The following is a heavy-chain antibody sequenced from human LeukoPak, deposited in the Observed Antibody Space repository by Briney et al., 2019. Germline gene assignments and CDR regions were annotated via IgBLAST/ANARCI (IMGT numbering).Heavy chain of an antibody. Sequence: GRSLRLSCAASGFTFSSYAMHWVRQAPGKGLEWVAVISYDGSNKYYADSVKGRFTISRDNSKNTLYLQMNSLRAEDTAVYYCARRGGNSYWGQGTLVTVSS. D-gene: IGHD4-23*01. V-gene: IGHV3-30-3*01. CDR2: ISYDGSNK. CDR1: GFTFSSYA. J-gene: IGHJ4*02. CDR3: ARRGGNSY.